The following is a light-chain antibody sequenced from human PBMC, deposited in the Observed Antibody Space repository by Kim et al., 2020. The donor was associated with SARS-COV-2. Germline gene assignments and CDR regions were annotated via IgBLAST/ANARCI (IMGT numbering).Light chain of an antibody. V-gene: IGKV3-15*01. CDR2: GAS. J-gene: IGKJ4*01. CDR3: QQYNNWPLT. Sequence: VSPGERATLSCRASQSVSSNLAWYQQKPGQAPRLLIYGASTRATGIPARFSGSGSGTEFTLTISSLQSEDFAVYYCQQYNNWPLTFGGGTKVEIK. CDR1: QSVSSN.